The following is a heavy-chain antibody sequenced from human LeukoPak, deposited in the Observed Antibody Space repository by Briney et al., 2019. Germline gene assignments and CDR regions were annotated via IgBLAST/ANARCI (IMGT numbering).Heavy chain of an antibody. V-gene: IGHV3-15*01. Sequence: GGSLRLSCAASGFTFSDAWMSWVRQAPGKGLEWVGRIKSKTDGGTTDYAAPVKGRFTISRDDSKNTPYLQMNSLRAEDTAVYYCARGGDPDYWGRGTLVTVSS. CDR3: ARGGDPDY. CDR1: GFTFSDAW. CDR2: IKSKTDGGTT. J-gene: IGHJ4*02. D-gene: IGHD2-21*02.